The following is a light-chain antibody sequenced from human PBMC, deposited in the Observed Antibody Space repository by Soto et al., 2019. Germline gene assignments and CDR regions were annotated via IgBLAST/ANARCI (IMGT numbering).Light chain of an antibody. CDR2: GAS. CDR3: QQYGSSPVT. Sequence: EIVLTQSPATLSLSPGERATLSCRASQSVSSYLAWYQQKPGQAPRLLIYGASNRATGIPARFSGSGSGTDFTLTISRLEPEDFAVYYCQQYGSSPVTFGQGTKVDI. CDR1: QSVSSY. V-gene: IGKV3-20*01. J-gene: IGKJ1*01.